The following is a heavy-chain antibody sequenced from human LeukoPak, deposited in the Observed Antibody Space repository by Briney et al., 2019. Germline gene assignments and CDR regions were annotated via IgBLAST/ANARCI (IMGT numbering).Heavy chain of an antibody. Sequence: GGSLRLSCAASGFTFSSYGMNWARQAPGKGLEWVSAISGSGGSTYYADSVKGRFTISRDNSKNTLYLQMNSLRAEDTAVYYCSRCSGGSCYSVLDYWGQGTLVTVSS. CDR1: GFTFSSYG. CDR3: SRCSGGSCYSVLDY. V-gene: IGHV3-23*01. J-gene: IGHJ4*02. D-gene: IGHD2-15*01. CDR2: ISGSGGST.